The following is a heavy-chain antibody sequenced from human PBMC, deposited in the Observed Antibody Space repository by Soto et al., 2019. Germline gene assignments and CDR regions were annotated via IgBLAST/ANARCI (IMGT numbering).Heavy chain of an antibody. CDR1: GGSISSSSYY. CDR3: ANNRDTYYYDSSGFPPTRFDY. V-gene: IGHV4-39*01. D-gene: IGHD3-22*01. J-gene: IGHJ4*02. CDR2: IYYSGST. Sequence: QLQLQESGPGLVKPSETLSLTCTVSGGSISSSSYYWGWIRQPPGKGLEWIGSIYYSGSTYYNPSLKSRVTISLDTSKNQFSLKLSSVTAADTAVYYCANNRDTYYYDSSGFPPTRFDYWGQGTLVTVSS.